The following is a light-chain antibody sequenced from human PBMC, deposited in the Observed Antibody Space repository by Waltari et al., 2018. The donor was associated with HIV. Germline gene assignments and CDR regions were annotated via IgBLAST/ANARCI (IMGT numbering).Light chain of an antibody. CDR3: QQSGSSPFT. CDR1: QSVTSNY. V-gene: IGKV3-20*01. CDR2: GAT. Sequence: EIVLTQSPGTLSLSPGEGATLSCRASQSVTSNYLAWYQQKPGQPPRLLIYGATSSATGIPDRFSGSGSGTDFTLTISRLEPEDFAVYYCQQSGSSPFTFGPGPKWISN. J-gene: IGKJ3*01.